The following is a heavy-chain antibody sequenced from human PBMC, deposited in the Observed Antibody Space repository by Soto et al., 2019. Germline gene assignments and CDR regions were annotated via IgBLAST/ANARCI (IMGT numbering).Heavy chain of an antibody. CDR3: ASSGTAAYYDILTGT. D-gene: IGHD3-9*01. CDR2: IVVGSGNT. CDR1: GFTFTSSA. V-gene: IGHV1-58*02. J-gene: IGHJ4*02. Sequence: GASVKVSCKASGFTFTSSAMQWVRQARGQRLEWIGWIVVGSGNTNYAQKFQERVTITRDMSTSTAYMELSSLRSEDTAVYYCASSGTAAYYDILTGTWGQGTLVTV.